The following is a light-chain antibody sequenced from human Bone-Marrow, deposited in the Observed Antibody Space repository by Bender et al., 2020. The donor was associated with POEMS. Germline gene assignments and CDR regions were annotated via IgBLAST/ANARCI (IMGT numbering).Light chain of an antibody. CDR1: SSDVGSYNL. Sequence: QSALTQPASVSGSPGQSSTISCTGTSSDVGSYNLVSWYQQHPGKAPKLLIHEVTKRPSGVSNRFSGSKSDNTASLTISGLQAEDEADFYCCSYADNSVWVFGGGTKLTVL. CDR3: CSYADNSVWV. V-gene: IGLV2-23*02. CDR2: EVT. J-gene: IGLJ3*02.